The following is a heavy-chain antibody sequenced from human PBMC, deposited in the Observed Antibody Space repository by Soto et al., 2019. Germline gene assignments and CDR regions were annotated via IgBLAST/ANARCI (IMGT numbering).Heavy chain of an antibody. CDR3: ARHPSAFLEWQQYGMGV. CDR2: INSDGSST. V-gene: IGHV3-74*01. Sequence: PGGSLRLSCAASGFTCSSYWMHWVGQSPGNGLVWVSRINSDGSSTIYADSVKGRFTISRDNAKNTLYLQMNSLRAEETAVYYCARHPSAFLEWQQYGMGVWGQGTTVTVSS. D-gene: IGHD3-3*01. J-gene: IGHJ6*02. CDR1: GFTCSSYW.